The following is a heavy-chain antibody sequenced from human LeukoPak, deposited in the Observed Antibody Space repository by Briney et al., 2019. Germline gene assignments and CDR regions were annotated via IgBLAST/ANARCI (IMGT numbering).Heavy chain of an antibody. J-gene: IGHJ3*02. CDR2: ISSSSSTT. CDR3: ARSKWELLGDAFDI. V-gene: IGHV3-48*04. D-gene: IGHD1-26*01. CDR1: GFTFSDYG. Sequence: GGSLRLSCAASGFTFSDYGMHWVRQAPGKGLEWVSYISSSSSTTHYADSVKGRFTISRDNAKNSLYLQMNSLRAEDTAVYYCARSKWELLGDAFDIWGQGTMVTVSS.